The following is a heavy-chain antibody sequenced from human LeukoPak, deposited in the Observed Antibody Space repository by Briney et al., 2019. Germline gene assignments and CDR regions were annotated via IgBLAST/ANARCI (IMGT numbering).Heavy chain of an antibody. V-gene: IGHV4-34*01. D-gene: IGHD5-24*01. CDR1: GGSFSGYY. Sequence: SETLSLTCAVYGGSFSGYYWSWLRQPPGKGLEWIGEINHSGSTNYNPSLTSRVAISVDTSKIQFSLKLSSVTAADTAVYYCARVREMATILFDYWGQGTLVTVSS. CDR2: INHSGST. CDR3: ARVREMATILFDY. J-gene: IGHJ4*02.